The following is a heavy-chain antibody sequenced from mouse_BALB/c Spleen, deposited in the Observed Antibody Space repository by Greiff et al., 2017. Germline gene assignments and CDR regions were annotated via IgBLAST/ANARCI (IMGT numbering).Heavy chain of an antibody. CDR1: GFTFSSFG. Sequence: DVQLVESGGGLVQPGGSRKLSCAASGFTFSSFGMHWVRQAPEKGLEWVAYISSGSSTIYYADTVKGRFTISRDNPKNTLFLQMTSLRSEDTAMYYCARFLYGNYWYFDVWGAGTTVTVSS. CDR2: ISSGSSTI. D-gene: IGHD2-1*01. V-gene: IGHV5-17*02. CDR3: ARFLYGNYWYFDV. J-gene: IGHJ1*01.